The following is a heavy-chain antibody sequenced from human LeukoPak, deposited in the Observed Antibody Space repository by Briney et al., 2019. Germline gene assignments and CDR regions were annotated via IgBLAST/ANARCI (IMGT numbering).Heavy chain of an antibody. V-gene: IGHV3-73*01. J-gene: IGHJ4*02. CDR3: TSQARIAVAGTLFDY. CDR2: IRSKANSYAT. D-gene: IGHD6-13*01. CDR1: GFTFSGST. Sequence: GGSLKISCAASGFTFSGSTMHWVLQASGKGLELVGRIRSKANSYATAYAASVKGRFTTSRDDSKNTADLQMNSLKTEDTAVYYCTSQARIAVAGTLFDYWGQGTLVTVSS.